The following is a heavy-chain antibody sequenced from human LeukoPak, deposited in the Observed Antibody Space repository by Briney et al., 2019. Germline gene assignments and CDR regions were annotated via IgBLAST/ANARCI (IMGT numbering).Heavy chain of an antibody. Sequence: SVKVSCKASGGTFSSYAISWVRQAPGQGLEWMGRIIPILGIANYAQKFQGRVTITADKSTSAAYMELSSLRSEDTAVYYCARAPGRMDSSGLDYWGQGTLVTVSS. CDR3: ARAPGRMDSSGLDY. CDR1: GGTFSSYA. V-gene: IGHV1-69*04. J-gene: IGHJ4*02. D-gene: IGHD6-19*01. CDR2: IIPILGIA.